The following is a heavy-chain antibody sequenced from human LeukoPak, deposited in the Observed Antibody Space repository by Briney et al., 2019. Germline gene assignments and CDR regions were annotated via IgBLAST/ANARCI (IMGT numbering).Heavy chain of an antibody. CDR3: ARGRVDGPDRVLRFLEWLKNLDYYYYYMDV. CDR2: IYSGGST. Sequence: GGSLRLSCAASGFTASSNYMSWVRQAPGKGLEWVSVIYSGGSTYYADSVKGRFTISRDNSKNTLYLQMNSLRAEDTAVYYCARGRVDGPDRVLRFLEWLKNLDYYYYYMDVWGKGTTVTVSS. V-gene: IGHV3-66*02. J-gene: IGHJ6*03. CDR1: GFTASSNY. D-gene: IGHD3-3*01.